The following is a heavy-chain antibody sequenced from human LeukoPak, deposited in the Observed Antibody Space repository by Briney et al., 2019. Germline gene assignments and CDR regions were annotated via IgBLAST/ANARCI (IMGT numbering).Heavy chain of an antibody. CDR3: ARLLPLGYSNYDAFDI. D-gene: IGHD4-11*01. CDR2: IIPIFGTA. Sequence: GASVKVSCKASGGTFSSYAISWVRQAPGQGLEWMGGIIPIFGTANYAQKFQGRVTMTRDTSTSTVYMELSSLRSEDTAVYYCARLLPLGYSNYDAFDIWGQGTMVTVSS. J-gene: IGHJ3*02. CDR1: GGTFSSYA. V-gene: IGHV1-69*05.